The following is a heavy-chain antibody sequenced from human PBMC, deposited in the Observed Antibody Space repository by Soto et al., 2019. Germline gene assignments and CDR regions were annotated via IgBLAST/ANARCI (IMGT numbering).Heavy chain of an antibody. J-gene: IGHJ5*02. CDR3: ARQGAAHSPYNWFDP. CDR2: INHSGST. V-gene: IGHV4-34*10. D-gene: IGHD6-6*01. Sequence: SETLSLTCSVSGGSISGSYWSWIRQSPGKGLEWIGEINHSGSTNYNPSLKSRVTISVDTSINNAHLQWSSLKASDTGIYYCARQGAAHSPYNWFDPWGQGTLVTVSS. CDR1: GGSISGSY.